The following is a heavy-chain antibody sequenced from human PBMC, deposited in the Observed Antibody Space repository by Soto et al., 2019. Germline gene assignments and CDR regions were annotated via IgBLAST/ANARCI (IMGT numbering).Heavy chain of an antibody. Sequence: SETLSLTRAVYGGSYSGYYWSWKRQPAGKGLEWVGSMDPSGRTNNNPSLKSRVTMSPDTSKNQFALKLRSVTAAARAIYYCATMLNSGFYRPEGDYFYYGTDVWGQGTTVT. CDR3: ATMLNSGFYRPEGDYFYYGTDV. J-gene: IGHJ6*02. CDR1: GGSYSGYY. V-gene: IGHV4-59*10. CDR2: MDPSGRT. D-gene: IGHD3-22*01.